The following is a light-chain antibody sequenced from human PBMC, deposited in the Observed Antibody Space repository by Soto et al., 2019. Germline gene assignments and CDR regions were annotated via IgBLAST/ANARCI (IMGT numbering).Light chain of an antibody. V-gene: IGKV3-20*01. Sequence: EIVLTQSPGTLSLSPGERATLSCRASQSVSSSYLAWYQQKPGQAPRLLIYGASARATGIPDRFSGSGSGTDFTLTIRRLEPEDFSVYYCEEDGRSPLFTFGPGTKVAIK. CDR2: GAS. CDR1: QSVSSSY. J-gene: IGKJ3*01. CDR3: EEDGRSPLFT.